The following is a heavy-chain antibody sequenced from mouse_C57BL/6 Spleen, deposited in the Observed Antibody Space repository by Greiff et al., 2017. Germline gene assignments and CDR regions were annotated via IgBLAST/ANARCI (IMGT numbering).Heavy chain of an antibody. Sequence: VQLQQSGAELVRPGASVTLSCKASGYTFTDYEMHWVKQTPVHGLEWIGAIDPETGGTAYNQKFKGKAILTADKSSSTAYMVLRSLTSEDSAVYYCTPYGSSCLYYVDYWGQGTTLTVSS. CDR3: TPYGSSCLYYVDY. CDR1: GYTFTDYE. CDR2: IDPETGGT. V-gene: IGHV1-15*01. J-gene: IGHJ2*01. D-gene: IGHD1-1*01.